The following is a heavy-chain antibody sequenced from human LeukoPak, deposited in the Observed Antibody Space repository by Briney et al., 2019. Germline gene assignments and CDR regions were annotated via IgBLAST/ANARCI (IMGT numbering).Heavy chain of an antibody. V-gene: IGHV4-39*07. Sequence: SKTLSLTCTVSRGSISGSIRSFYWSWLRQPPGKVLEWIGSIYHSGSAYYNPSLKSRVTISVDTSKNQFSLKLSSVTAADTAVYYCVRYCSSTTCYTRAVDYWGQGTLVTVSS. CDR3: VRYCSSTTCYTRAVDY. CDR2: IYHSGSA. CDR1: RGSISGSIRSFY. D-gene: IGHD2-2*02. J-gene: IGHJ4*02.